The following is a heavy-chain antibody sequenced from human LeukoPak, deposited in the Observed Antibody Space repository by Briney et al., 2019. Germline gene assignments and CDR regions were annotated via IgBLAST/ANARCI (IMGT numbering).Heavy chain of an antibody. J-gene: IGHJ4*02. CDR1: GFTISSYW. CDR3: AKGGTTVVDY. D-gene: IGHD4-23*01. V-gene: IGHV3-74*03. CDR2: INGDGSST. Sequence: GGSLRLSCGATGFTISSYWVHWVRQAPGKGLVWVSRINGDGSSTTYADSVKGRFTISRDNAKNTLYLQMNSLRAEDTAVYYCAKGGTTVVDYWGQGTLVTVSS.